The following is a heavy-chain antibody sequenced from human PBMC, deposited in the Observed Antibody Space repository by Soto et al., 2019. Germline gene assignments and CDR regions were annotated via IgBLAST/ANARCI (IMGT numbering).Heavy chain of an antibody. Sequence: ASVKVSCKASGYTFTSYGISWVRQAPGQGLEWMGWISAYNGNTNYAQKLQGRVTMTTDTSTSTAYMELRSLRSDDTAVYYCARDKPRFNTVTTNYYYYYGMDVWGQGTTVPVSS. CDR1: GYTFTSYG. V-gene: IGHV1-18*01. J-gene: IGHJ6*02. D-gene: IGHD4-4*01. CDR2: ISAYNGNT. CDR3: ARDKPRFNTVTTNYYYYYGMDV.